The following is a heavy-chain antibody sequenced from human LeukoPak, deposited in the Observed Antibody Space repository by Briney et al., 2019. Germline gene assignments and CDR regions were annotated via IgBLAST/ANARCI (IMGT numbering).Heavy chain of an antibody. CDR2: IKQDGSEK. J-gene: IGHJ4*02. D-gene: IGHD3-9*01. CDR1: GFTFSNSW. Sequence: GGSLRLSCSASGFTFSNSWMSWVRQAPEKGVEWVANIKQDGSEKFYVDSVKGRFTISRDNAKNSLDLQMNSLRAEDMAVYYCTKDFDWLSGDRFDYWGQGTLVTVSS. V-gene: IGHV3-7*04. CDR3: TKDFDWLSGDRFDY.